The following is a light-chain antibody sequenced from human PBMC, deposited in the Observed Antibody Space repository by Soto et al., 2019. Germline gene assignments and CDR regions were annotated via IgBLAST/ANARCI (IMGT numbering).Light chain of an antibody. J-gene: IGLJ2*01. V-gene: IGLV1-40*01. Sequence: QSVLTEPPSVSGAAAQRVTISCTRSSSNIGAGYDVHWYQQLPGTAPKLLIYGNSNRPSGVPDRFSGSKSGTSASLAITGLQAEDEADYYCPSYDSSLSGSVFGGGTKLTVL. CDR1: SSNIGAGYD. CDR3: PSYDSSLSGSV. CDR2: GNS.